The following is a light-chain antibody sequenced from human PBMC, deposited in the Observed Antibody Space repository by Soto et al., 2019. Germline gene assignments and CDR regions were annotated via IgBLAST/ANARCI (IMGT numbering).Light chain of an antibody. Sequence: QSVLTQPPSVSGTPGQRVTISCSGGSSNIGTYTLNWYQQLQETAPTLLIYTDDQRPSGVPDRFSGSKSGTSASLAISGLQYEDEADYYCASWDDSLNGGVFGGGTKLTVL. CDR2: TDD. CDR3: ASWDDSLNGGV. V-gene: IGLV1-44*01. CDR1: SSNIGTYT. J-gene: IGLJ3*02.